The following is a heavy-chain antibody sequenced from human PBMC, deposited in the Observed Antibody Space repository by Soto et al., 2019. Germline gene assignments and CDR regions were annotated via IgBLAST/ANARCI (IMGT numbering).Heavy chain of an antibody. V-gene: IGHV3-30*02. D-gene: IGHD5-18*01. CDR3: AKVPRGSNFGYYNF. J-gene: IGHJ4*02. Sequence: QTVGSLRLSCAASGITFSDYGMHWVRQAPGKGLEWVAGVWKDGSNRYYVDSVKGRFTISRDNSKNTLYLQMNSLRDEDTAVYYCAKVPRGSNFGYYNFWGQGTLVTVSS. CDR2: VWKDGSNR. CDR1: GITFSDYG.